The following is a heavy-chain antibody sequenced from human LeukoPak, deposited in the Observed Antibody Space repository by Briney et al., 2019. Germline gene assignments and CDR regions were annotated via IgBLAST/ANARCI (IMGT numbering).Heavy chain of an antibody. CDR2: ISSSGSTI. V-gene: IGHV3-48*01. D-gene: IGHD6-13*01. CDR3: ASRGSSWYWVDY. J-gene: IGHJ4*02. CDR1: GFTFSSYS. Sequence: PGGSLRLSCAASGFTFSSYSMNWVRQAPGKGLEWVSYISSSGSTIYYADSVKGRFTISRDNAKNSLYLQMNSLRAEDTAVYYCASRGSSWYWVDYWGQGTLVTVSS.